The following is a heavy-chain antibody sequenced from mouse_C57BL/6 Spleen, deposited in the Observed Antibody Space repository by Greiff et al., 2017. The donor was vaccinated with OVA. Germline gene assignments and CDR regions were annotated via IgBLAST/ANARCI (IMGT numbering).Heavy chain of an antibody. D-gene: IGHD1-1*01. CDR2: IDPETGGT. CDR3: TRYYEGPSFDY. Sequence: QVHVKQSGAELVRPGASVTLSCKASGYTFTDYEMHWVKQTPVHGLEWIGAIDPETGGTAYNQKFKGKAILTADKSSSTAYMELRSLTSEDSAVYYCTRYYEGPSFDYWGQGTTLTVSS. V-gene: IGHV1-15*01. CDR1: GYTFTDYE. J-gene: IGHJ2*01.